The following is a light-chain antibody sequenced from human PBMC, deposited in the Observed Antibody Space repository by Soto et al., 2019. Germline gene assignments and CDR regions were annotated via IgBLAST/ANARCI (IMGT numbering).Light chain of an antibody. CDR1: QSVSSSY. V-gene: IGKV3-20*01. Sequence: EIVLTQSPGTLSLSPGERATLSCRASQSVSSSYLAWYQQKPGQAPRLLFYGASSRATGIPDRFSGSRSGTDFTLTISRLEPEDFAVYYCQQYGSSPFTFGPGPKVHIK. CDR2: GAS. J-gene: IGKJ3*01. CDR3: QQYGSSPFT.